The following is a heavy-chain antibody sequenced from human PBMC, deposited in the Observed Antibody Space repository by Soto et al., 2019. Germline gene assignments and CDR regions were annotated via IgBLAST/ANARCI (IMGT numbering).Heavy chain of an antibody. CDR2: ISYDGSNK. Sequence: QVQLVASGGGVVQPGRSLRLSCAASGFTFSSYAMHWVRQAPGKGLEWVAVISYDGSNKYYADSVKGRFTISRDNSKNTLYLQMNSLRAEDTAVYYCARDTSLDGAFDIWGQGTMVTVSS. V-gene: IGHV3-30-3*01. CDR3: ARDTSLDGAFDI. D-gene: IGHD3-3*01. J-gene: IGHJ3*02. CDR1: GFTFSSYA.